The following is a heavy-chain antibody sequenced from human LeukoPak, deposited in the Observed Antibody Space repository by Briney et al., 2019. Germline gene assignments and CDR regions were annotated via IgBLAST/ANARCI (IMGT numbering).Heavy chain of an antibody. Sequence: SETLSLTRTVSGGPISSYYWGWIRQPPGKGLEWIGCIHYSGNTHYNPSLKSRVTISVDTSKNQFSLKLNSVTAADTAVYYCAGLSINWNALGYWGQGTLVTVSS. CDR3: AGLSINWNALGY. J-gene: IGHJ4*02. CDR1: GGPISSYY. CDR2: IHYSGNT. D-gene: IGHD1-1*01. V-gene: IGHV4-59*01.